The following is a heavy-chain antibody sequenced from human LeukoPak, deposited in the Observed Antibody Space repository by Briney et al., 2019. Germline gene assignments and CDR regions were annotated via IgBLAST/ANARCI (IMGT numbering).Heavy chain of an antibody. D-gene: IGHD1-26*01. V-gene: IGHV1-69*05. CDR1: GGTFSSYA. CDR2: IIPIFGTA. J-gene: IGHJ3*02. Sequence: GASVKVSCKASGGTFSSYAISWVRQAPGQGLEWMGGIIPIFGTANYAQKFQGRVTITMDESTSTAYMELSSLRSEDTAVYYCARGGLKAEVGTGWAFDIWGQGTMVTVSS. CDR3: ARGGLKAEVGTGWAFDI.